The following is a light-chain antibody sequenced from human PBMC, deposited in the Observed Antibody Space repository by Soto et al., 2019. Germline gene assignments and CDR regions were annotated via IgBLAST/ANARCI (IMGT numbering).Light chain of an antibody. J-gene: IGKJ1*01. Sequence: DIQMTQSPSTLSASVGDRVTITCRASQSISSWLAWYQQKPGKAPKLLIYDASSLESGVPSRFSGSGSGTEFTPTISSLQPDDFATYYCQQYNSLSTLGPGTKV. V-gene: IGKV1-5*01. CDR3: QQYNSLST. CDR1: QSISSW. CDR2: DAS.